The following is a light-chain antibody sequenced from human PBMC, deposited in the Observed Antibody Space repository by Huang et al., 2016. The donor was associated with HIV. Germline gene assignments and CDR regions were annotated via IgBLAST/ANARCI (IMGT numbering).Light chain of an antibody. CDR2: GAS. Sequence: FVLTQSPGTLSLSPGERATLSCRASQTVSSSYLAWYQQKPGQAPRLLVYGASSRATGIPDRFSVSGSGTDFTLTISRLEPEDFAVYYCQQYVSSPYTFGQGTKLEIK. CDR3: QQYVSSPYT. CDR1: QTVSSSY. V-gene: IGKV3-20*01. J-gene: IGKJ2*01.